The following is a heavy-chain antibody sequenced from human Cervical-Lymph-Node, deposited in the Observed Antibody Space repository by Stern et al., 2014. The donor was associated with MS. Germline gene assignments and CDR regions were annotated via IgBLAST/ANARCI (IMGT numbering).Heavy chain of an antibody. Sequence: VQLVESGGGVVQPGRSLRLSCAASGFTFSSYAMHWVRQAPGKGLEWGAVISYDGSNKYYADSVKGRFTISRDNSKNTLYLQMNSLRAEDTAVYYCARESQVGGDAFDIWGQGTMVTVSS. J-gene: IGHJ3*02. V-gene: IGHV3-30*01. CDR1: GFTFSSYA. CDR2: ISYDGSNK. CDR3: ARESQVGGDAFDI.